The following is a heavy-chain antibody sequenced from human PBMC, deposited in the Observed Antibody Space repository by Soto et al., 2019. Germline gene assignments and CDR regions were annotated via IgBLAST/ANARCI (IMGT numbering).Heavy chain of an antibody. V-gene: IGHV3-23*01. CDR1: GFTFTNYA. D-gene: IGHD6-19*01. CDR3: AKKGRCSLKPFCSGSGCHYAFDI. CDR2: ISGGGDGT. J-gene: IGHJ3*02. Sequence: EVQLLESGGGLVQPGGSLRLSCAASGFTFTNYAMSWVRQAPGKGLEWVSTISGGGDGTYYADSVKGHFTISRDNSKNTLYLQMNSQRVEDTAIYYCAKKGRCSLKPFCSGSGCHYAFDIWGQGTMVTVSS.